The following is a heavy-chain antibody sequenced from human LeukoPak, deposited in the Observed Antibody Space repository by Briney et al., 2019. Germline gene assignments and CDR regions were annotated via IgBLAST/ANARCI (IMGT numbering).Heavy chain of an antibody. CDR2: INHGGSA. V-gene: IGHV4-34*01. D-gene: IGHD2-2*01. CDR3: ARSSPIVVVPPASLTDWFDP. CDR1: GGSFSGYY. Sequence: PSETLSLTCAVYGGSFSGYYWSWIRQPPGKGLEWIGEINHGGSANYNPSLKSRVTISVDTSKTQFSLKLSSVTAADTAVYYCARSSPIVVVPPASLTDWFDPWGQGTLITVSS. J-gene: IGHJ5*02.